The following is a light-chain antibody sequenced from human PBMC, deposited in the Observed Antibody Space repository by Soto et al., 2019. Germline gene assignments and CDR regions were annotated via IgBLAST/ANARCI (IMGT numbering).Light chain of an antibody. CDR2: DAS. CDR3: QHRV. Sequence: DIQMTPSPSTLSASVGGRVTITCRASQDISTWLAPYQQRPXXAPHLLIYDASRLQSGVPSRSTGSGSGTEFTLTVSSLQPDDFATYYCQHRVFGPGTRLEIK. CDR1: QDISTW. J-gene: IGKJ5*01. V-gene: IGKV1-5*01.